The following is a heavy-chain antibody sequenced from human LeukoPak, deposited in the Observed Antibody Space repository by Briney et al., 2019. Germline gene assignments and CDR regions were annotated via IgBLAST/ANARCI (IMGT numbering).Heavy chain of an antibody. J-gene: IGHJ5*02. V-gene: IGHV4-34*01. Sequence: SETLSLTCAVYGGSFSGYYWSWIRQPPGKGLEWIGEINHSGSTNYNPSLESRVTISVDTSKNQFSLKLSSVTAADTAVYYCARRIGYYDSSGYYRGNWFDPWGQGTLVTVSS. CDR1: GGSFSGYY. CDR3: ARRIGYYDSSGYYRGNWFDP. CDR2: INHSGST. D-gene: IGHD3-22*01.